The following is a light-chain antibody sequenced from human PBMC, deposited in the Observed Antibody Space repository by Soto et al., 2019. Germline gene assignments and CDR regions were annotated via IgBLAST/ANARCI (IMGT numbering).Light chain of an antibody. CDR1: SSNIGTNS. Sequence: QSVLTQPPSASGTPGQRVTISCSGSSSNIGTNSVNWYQQLPGTAPKVLIYSNNQRPSGVPDRFSGSKSGTSASLAISGLQSEDEASYYCATWDDRLIGVVFGGGTKLTVL. CDR3: ATWDDRLIGVV. J-gene: IGLJ2*01. CDR2: SNN. V-gene: IGLV1-44*01.